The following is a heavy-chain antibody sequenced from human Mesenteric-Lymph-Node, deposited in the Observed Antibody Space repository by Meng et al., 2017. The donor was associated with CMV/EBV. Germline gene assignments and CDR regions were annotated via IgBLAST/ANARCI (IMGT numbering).Heavy chain of an antibody. CDR3: ARGAIRIHSSSWYFDY. Sequence: GYTFTSYYMHWVRQAPGQGLEWMGIINPSGGSTSYAQKFQGRVTMTRDTSTSTVYMELSSLRSEDTAVYYCARGAIRIHSSSWYFDYWGQGTLVTVSS. CDR1: GYTFTSYY. V-gene: IGHV1-46*01. D-gene: IGHD6-13*01. CDR2: INPSGGST. J-gene: IGHJ4*02.